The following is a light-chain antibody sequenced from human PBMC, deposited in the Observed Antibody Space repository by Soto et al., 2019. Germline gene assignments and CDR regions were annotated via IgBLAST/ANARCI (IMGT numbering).Light chain of an antibody. J-gene: IGKJ1*01. CDR3: QQSYSTSWT. CDR1: QSISSY. Sequence: DIQMTQSPSSLSETVLDRVTITCLASQSISSYLNWYQQKPGKAPKLLIYAASSLQSGVPSRFSGSGSGTDFTLTISSLQPEDFATYYCQQSYSTSWTFGQGTKV. CDR2: AAS. V-gene: IGKV1-39*01.